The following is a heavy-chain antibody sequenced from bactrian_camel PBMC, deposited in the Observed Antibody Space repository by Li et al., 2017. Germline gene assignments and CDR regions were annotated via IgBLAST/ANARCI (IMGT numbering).Heavy chain of an antibody. CDR1: GHTISSCN. CDR3: AADEDAYGASWTTQDEYAY. Sequence: VQLVESGGGSVQAGGSLTLSCAVSGHTISSCNMYWYRQAPGEEREGVAVTDDDGHTRYPDTVKGRFTISQGSAESTVYLQLNMVKAEDTAMYYCAADEDAYGASWTTQDEYAYWGQGTQVTVS. D-gene: IGHD3*01. V-gene: IGHV3S44*01. J-gene: IGHJ4*01. CDR2: VTDDDGHT.